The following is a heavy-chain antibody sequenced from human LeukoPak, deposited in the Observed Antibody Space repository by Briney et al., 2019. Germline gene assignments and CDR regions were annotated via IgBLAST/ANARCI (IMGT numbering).Heavy chain of an antibody. Sequence: GASVKVSCKASGYTFTGYYMHWVRQAPGQGLEWMGRINPNSGGTNYAQKFQGRVTITRDTSISTAYMKLSRLRSDDTAVYYCARLSGVAGRDAFDIWGQGTMVTVSS. CDR2: INPNSGGT. J-gene: IGHJ3*02. V-gene: IGHV1-2*06. CDR3: ARLSGVAGRDAFDI. CDR1: GYTFTGYY. D-gene: IGHD6-19*01.